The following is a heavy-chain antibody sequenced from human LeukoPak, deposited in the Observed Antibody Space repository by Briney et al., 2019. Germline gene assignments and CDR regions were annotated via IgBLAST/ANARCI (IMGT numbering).Heavy chain of an antibody. V-gene: IGHV3-74*01. J-gene: IGHJ6*03. CDR2: INSDGSST. Sequence: PGGSLRLSCAASGFTFSSYWMHWVRQAPGKGLVWVSRINSDGSSTSYADSVKGRFTISRDNAKNTLYLQMNSLRTEDTALYYCAKNGLYYYYMDVWGKGTTVTVSS. CDR1: GFTFSSYW. CDR3: AKNGLYYYYMDV.